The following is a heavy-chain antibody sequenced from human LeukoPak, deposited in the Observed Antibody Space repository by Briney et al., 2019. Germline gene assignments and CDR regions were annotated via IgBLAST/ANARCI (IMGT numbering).Heavy chain of an antibody. D-gene: IGHD3-10*01. CDR3: ARGGGLEDFDY. V-gene: IGHV6-1*01. Sequence: SRTLSLTCAISGDSVSSNRVAWNWIRQSPSRGLEWLGRTCCRSKWYNDYAVSVKSRITINPDTSKNQFSLQLKFVTPEDTAVYYCARGGGLEDFDYWGRGTLVTVSS. J-gene: IGHJ4*02. CDR1: GDSVSSNRVA. CDR2: TCCRSKWYN.